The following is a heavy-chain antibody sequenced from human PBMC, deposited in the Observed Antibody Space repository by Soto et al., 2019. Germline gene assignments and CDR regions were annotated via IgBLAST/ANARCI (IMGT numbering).Heavy chain of an antibody. Sequence: SETLSLTCAVSGVSIHNTHSFWGWIRQPPGKGLEFIANVYYSGGAHYNPSFKSRVTISVDTATNQVSLRMSSVTAADTAVYFCGRVVEGATRHTDFDSWGQGTLVTVSS. CDR1: GVSIHNTHSF. J-gene: IGHJ5*01. V-gene: IGHV4-39*01. D-gene: IGHD2-21*01. CDR2: VYYSGGA. CDR3: GRVVEGATRHTDFDS.